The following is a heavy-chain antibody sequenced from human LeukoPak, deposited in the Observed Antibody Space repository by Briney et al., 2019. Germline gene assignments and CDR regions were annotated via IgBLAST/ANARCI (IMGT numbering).Heavy chain of an antibody. Sequence: GASVKVSCKVSGYTLTELSMHWVRQAPGKGLEWMGGFDPEDGETIYAQKFQGRVTMTRDTSISTAYMELSRLRSDDTAVYYCARDLQSSSGYYYVVGYWGQGTLVTVSS. V-gene: IGHV1-24*01. J-gene: IGHJ4*02. CDR2: FDPEDGET. CDR3: ARDLQSSSGYYYVVGY. CDR1: GYTLTELS. D-gene: IGHD3-22*01.